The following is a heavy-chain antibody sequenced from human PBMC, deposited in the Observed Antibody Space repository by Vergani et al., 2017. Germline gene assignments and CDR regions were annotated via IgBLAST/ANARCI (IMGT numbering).Heavy chain of an antibody. D-gene: IGHD2-2*03. Sequence: QVQLQESGPGLVKPSQTLSLTCTVSGGSISSGDYYWSWIRQPPGKGLEWIGYICYSGSTYYNPSLKSRVTISVDTSKNQFSLKLSSVTAADTAVYYCARGLVPRGYCSSTSCYGAPDYWGQGTLVTVSS. CDR2: ICYSGST. CDR1: GGSISSGDYY. V-gene: IGHV4-30-4*08. CDR3: ARGLVPRGYCSSTSCYGAPDY. J-gene: IGHJ4*02.